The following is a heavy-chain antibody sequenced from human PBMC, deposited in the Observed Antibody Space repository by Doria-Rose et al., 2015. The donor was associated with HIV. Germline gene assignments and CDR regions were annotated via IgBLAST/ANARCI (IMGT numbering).Heavy chain of an antibody. CDR1: GVSLSSPGMG. J-gene: IGHJ4*02. CDR2: IFSDDER. Sequence: QVTLKESGPVLVKPTETLTLTCTVSGVSLSSPGMGVSWIRHPPGKALEWLANIFSDDERSHNTSLKRRLTISRGTSKSQVVLTMTDMDPVDTATYYCARIKSSRWYHKYYFDFWGQGTLVIVSA. D-gene: IGHD6-13*01. V-gene: IGHV2-26*01. CDR3: ARIKSSRWYHKYYFDF.